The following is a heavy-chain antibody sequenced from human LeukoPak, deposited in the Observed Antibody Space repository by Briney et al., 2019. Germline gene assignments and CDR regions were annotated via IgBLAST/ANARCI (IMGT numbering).Heavy chain of an antibody. V-gene: IGHV1-2*02. CDR3: ARVGAMVL. Sequence: GASVKVSCKTSGYTFTDFFMHWVRQAPGQGLEWMGWINPNSGGTNYAQKFQGRITMTRDKSISTAYMDLTSLRSDDTAVYYCARVGAMVLWGQGTLVTVSS. CDR2: INPNSGGT. J-gene: IGHJ1*01. CDR1: GYTFTDFF. D-gene: IGHD5-18*01.